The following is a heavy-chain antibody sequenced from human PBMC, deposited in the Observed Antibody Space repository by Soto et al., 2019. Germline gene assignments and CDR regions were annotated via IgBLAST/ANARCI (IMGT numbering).Heavy chain of an antibody. CDR1: GFTFGGYA. Sequence: EVQLLDSGGGLVQPGGSLRLSCAASGFTFGGYAMTWVRQAPGKGLEWVSAISGNGETTHYADSVKGRFTISRANSKNTLFLQLNSLRAEDTAVYYCATCSSAYWFVDYWGQGPLVTVSA. D-gene: IGHD3-10*01. J-gene: IGHJ4*02. CDR3: ATCSSAYWFVDY. V-gene: IGHV3-23*01. CDR2: ISGNGETT.